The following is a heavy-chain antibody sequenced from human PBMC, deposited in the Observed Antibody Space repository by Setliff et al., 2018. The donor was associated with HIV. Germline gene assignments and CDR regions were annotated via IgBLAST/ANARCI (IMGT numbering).Heavy chain of an antibody. Sequence: PSETLSLTCAVSGYSITSGYYWGWIRQPPGKGLEWIGEINHSGSTNYNPSLKSRVTISVDTSKNQFSLNVRSVTAADTAVYFCAKSSPSIGYISDHWGQGTLVTVSS. J-gene: IGHJ4*02. CDR1: GYSITSGYY. V-gene: IGHV4-38-2*01. D-gene: IGHD5-12*01. CDR3: AKSSPSIGYISDH. CDR2: INHSGST.